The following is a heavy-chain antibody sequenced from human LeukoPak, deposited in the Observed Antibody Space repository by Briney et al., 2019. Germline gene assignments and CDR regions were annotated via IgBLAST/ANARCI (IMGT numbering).Heavy chain of an antibody. V-gene: IGHV5-51*07. CDR1: GYIFTSYW. J-gene: IGHJ4*02. D-gene: IGHD1-26*01. Sequence: GETLKISCKDTGYIFTSYWTCMVQQMPGEGREWMGIIYPGDSDSRYSLSFQGQVTISADKSLSTAYLQWSSLKASDTAMYYCARQGGSYYFDYWGQGTLVTVSS. CDR2: IYPGDSDS. CDR3: ARQGGSYYFDY.